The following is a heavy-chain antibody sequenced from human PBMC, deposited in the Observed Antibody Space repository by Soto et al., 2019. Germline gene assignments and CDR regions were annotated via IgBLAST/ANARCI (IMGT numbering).Heavy chain of an antibody. D-gene: IGHD1-26*01. CDR1: GFTFNTYA. CDR3: AKRGILGAQGMAYFDL. V-gene: IGHV3-30*18. Sequence: QVQLMESGGGVVQPGRSLRLSCAASGFTFNTYAMHWVRQAPGKGLEGVAVITPDGTEQYYADSVKGRFTISRDNSKNTLYLQMNSLGLEDMSIYHCAKRGILGAQGMAYFDLWGRGTLVTVSS. J-gene: IGHJ2*01. CDR2: ITPDGTEQ.